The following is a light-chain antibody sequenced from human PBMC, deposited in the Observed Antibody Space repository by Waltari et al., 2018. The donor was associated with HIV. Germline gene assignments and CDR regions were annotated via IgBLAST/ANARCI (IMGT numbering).Light chain of an antibody. Sequence: QSALTQPASVSGSPGQSITISCNGTTTDIGGYNYVSWYQRHPDKAPKLIIFGFSNLPAGLSSRFSGAKSGNTASLTLSGLQAEDEADYYCCSYTKLTTHYVLFGGGTKLTVL. V-gene: IGLV2-14*03. CDR3: CSYTKLTTHYVL. J-gene: IGLJ2*01. CDR1: TTDIGGYNY. CDR2: GFS.